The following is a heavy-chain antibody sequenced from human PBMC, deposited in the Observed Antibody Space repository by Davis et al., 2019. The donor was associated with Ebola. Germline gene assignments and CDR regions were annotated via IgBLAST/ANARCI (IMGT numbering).Heavy chain of an antibody. CDR3: ARSLGDSTVTNGMVNDY. CDR2: IKQDGSEM. J-gene: IGHJ4*02. V-gene: IGHV3-7*01. D-gene: IGHD4-17*01. Sequence: GESLKISCAASGLSFSNYWMTWVRLAPGKGPEWVANIKQDGSEMYYVDSVKGRFTISRDNAKNSLYLQMNSLRAEDTAVYYCARSLGDSTVTNGMVNDYWGQGTLVTVSS. CDR1: GLSFSNYW.